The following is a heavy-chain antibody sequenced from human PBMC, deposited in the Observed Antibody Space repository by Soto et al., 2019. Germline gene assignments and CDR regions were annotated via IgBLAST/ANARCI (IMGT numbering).Heavy chain of an antibody. D-gene: IGHD3-9*01. Sequence: PGGSLRLSCTASGFTFGDYAMSWFRQAPGKGLEWVGFIRSKAYGGTTEYAASVKGRFTISRDDSKSIAYLQMNSLKTEDTAVYYCTRDRSGYQRVLRYFDWLLSHYYYYGMDVWGQGTTVTVSS. J-gene: IGHJ6*02. V-gene: IGHV3-49*03. CDR2: IRSKAYGGTT. CDR3: TRDRSGYQRVLRYFDWLLSHYYYYGMDV. CDR1: GFTFGDYA.